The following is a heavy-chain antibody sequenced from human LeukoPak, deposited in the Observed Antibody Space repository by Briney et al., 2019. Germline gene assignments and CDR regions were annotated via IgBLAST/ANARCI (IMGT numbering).Heavy chain of an antibody. CDR3: ARTPENCGILTGWDAFDI. CDR2: ISAYNGNT. J-gene: IGHJ3*02. D-gene: IGHD3-9*01. Sequence: ASVTVSCKASGYTFTSYGISWVRQAPGQGLEWMGWISAYNGNTNYAQKLQGRVTMTTDTSTSTAYMELRSLRSDDTAVYYCARTPENCGILTGWDAFDIWGQGTMVTVSS. V-gene: IGHV1-18*01. CDR1: GYTFTSYG.